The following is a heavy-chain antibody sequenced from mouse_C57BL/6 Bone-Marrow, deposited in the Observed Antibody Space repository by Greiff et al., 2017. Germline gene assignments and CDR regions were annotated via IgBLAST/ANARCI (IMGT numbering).Heavy chain of an antibody. CDR1: GYTFTSYW. V-gene: IGHV1-50*01. CDR3: ASSFYDWSIDV. Sequence: VQLQQPGAELVKPGASVKLSCKASGYTFTSYWMQWVKQRPGQGLEWIGEIDPSDSYTNYNQKFKGKATLTVDTSSSTAYMQLSSLTSEASAVYYFASSFYDWSIDVWGKGTTVTVSS. D-gene: IGHD2-12*01. CDR2: IDPSDSYT. J-gene: IGHJ1*03.